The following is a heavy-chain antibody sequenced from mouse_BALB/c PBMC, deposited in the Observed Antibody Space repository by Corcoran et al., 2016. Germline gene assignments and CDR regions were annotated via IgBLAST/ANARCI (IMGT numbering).Heavy chain of an antibody. CDR3: ARRDYFGSSPADY. D-gene: IGHD1-1*01. CDR2: INPNNGGT. CDR1: GYTFTDYN. J-gene: IGHJ2*02. Sequence: EVLLQQSGPELVKPGTSVKIPCKASGYTFTDYNVDWVRQSHGKSLEWIGDINPNNGGTIYNQKFKGKATLTVDKSSSTAYMEIRSLTSEDAAVYYCARRDYFGSSPADYWGLGTSPTGSS. V-gene: IGHV1-18*01.